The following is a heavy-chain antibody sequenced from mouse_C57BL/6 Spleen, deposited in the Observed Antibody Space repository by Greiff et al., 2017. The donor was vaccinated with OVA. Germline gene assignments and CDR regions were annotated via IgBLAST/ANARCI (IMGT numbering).Heavy chain of an antibody. J-gene: IGHJ3*01. CDR2: IYPRSGNT. V-gene: IGHV1-81*01. Sequence: VKLMESGAELARPGASVKLSCKASGYTFTSYGISWVKQRTGQGLEWIGEIYPRSGNTYYNEKFKGKATLTADKSSSTAYMELRSLTSEDSAVYFCARGDGLFAYWGQGTLVTVSA. CDR3: ARGDGLFAY. D-gene: IGHD2-3*01. CDR1: GYTFTSYG.